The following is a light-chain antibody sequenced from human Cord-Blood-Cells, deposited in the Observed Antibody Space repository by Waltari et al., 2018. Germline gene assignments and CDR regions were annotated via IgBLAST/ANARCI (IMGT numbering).Light chain of an antibody. CDR3: CSYAGSSTFLV. CDR2: EGS. V-gene: IGLV2-23*03. CDR1: SSDVGRYNL. J-gene: IGLJ2*01. Sequence: QSALTQPASVSGSPGQSITLSCTGTSSDVGRYNLVSWYQQHPGKAPKLMIYEGSKRPSGVSNRFSGSKSGNTASLTISGLQAEDEADYYCCSYAGSSTFLVFGGGTKLTVL.